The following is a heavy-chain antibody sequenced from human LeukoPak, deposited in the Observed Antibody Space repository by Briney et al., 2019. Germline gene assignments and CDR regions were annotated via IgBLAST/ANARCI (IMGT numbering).Heavy chain of an antibody. CDR1: GDSISGSY. J-gene: IGHJ3*02. Sequence: SETLSLTCAVSGDSISGSYWSWIRHPPGKGLEWIGFLSYSGTTSYNPSLKSRLTISGDTSRNQFSLKLDSVTAADTAVYYCVRGTYDTLTGYYSRFAFDIWGQGTMVTVSS. CDR2: LSYSGTT. D-gene: IGHD3-9*01. CDR3: VRGTYDTLTGYYSRFAFDI. V-gene: IGHV4-59*08.